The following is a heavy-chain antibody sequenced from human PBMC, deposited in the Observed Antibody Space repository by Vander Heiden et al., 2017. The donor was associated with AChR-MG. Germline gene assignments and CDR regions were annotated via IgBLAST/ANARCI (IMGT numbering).Heavy chain of an antibody. V-gene: IGHV3-23*01. D-gene: IGHD6-13*01. J-gene: IGHJ4*02. CDR1: GFRFSVYS. CDR2: FSGVGSKT. Sequence: EVQLLESGGGVVQPGGSLRLSCAASGFRFSVYSMGWVRQAPGQGLEWVAGFSGVGSKTYYADSVRGRFSVSRDNSKNTFYLQMNSLRVEDTAVYYCAKDFHLGGTAAGRTFDYWGQGTLVTVSS. CDR3: AKDFHLGGTAAGRTFDY.